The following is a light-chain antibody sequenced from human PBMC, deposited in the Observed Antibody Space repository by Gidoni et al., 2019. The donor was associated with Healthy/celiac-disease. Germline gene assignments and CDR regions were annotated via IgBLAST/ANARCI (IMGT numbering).Light chain of an antibody. CDR3: QSYDSSLSAHVV. Sequence: QSVLTQPPSVSGAPGQRVTISCTGSSSNIGAGYDVHWYQPLPGTAPNLLIYGNSNRPSGVPDRFAGSKSGTSASLAITGLQAEDEADYYCQSYDSSLSAHVVFGGGTKLTVL. CDR1: SSNIGAGYD. J-gene: IGLJ2*01. CDR2: GNS. V-gene: IGLV1-40*01.